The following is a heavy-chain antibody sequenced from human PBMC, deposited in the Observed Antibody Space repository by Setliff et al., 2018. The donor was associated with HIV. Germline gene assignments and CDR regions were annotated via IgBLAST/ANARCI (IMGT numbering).Heavy chain of an antibody. D-gene: IGHD3-9*01. J-gene: IGHJ4*01. CDR3: ARGRHYYDILTGYYKEVEYFHY. Sequence: SETLSLTCAVYDGSFSDYYWTWIRQTAGKGLEWIGEICHTGSTNYNPSLKSRVTISVDTSKNQFSLRLTSVTAADTAVYYCARGRHYYDILTGYYKEVEYFHYWGQGTVFTVSS. CDR2: ICHTGST. V-gene: IGHV4-34*01. CDR1: DGSFSDYY.